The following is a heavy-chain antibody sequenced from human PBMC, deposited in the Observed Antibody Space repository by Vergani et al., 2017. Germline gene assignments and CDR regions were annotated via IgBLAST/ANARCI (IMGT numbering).Heavy chain of an antibody. CDR3: TSMGGATDIDY. CDR2: IRSKVNNYAT. Sequence: EVQLVESGGDLAQPGGSLTLSCVAYGLVFSDYTMSWVRQAPGRGLEWVGRIRSKVNNYATAYAASVKGRFTISRDDSKTTAYLQMNSLKTEDTAVYYCTSMGGATDIDYWGQGTLVTVSS. V-gene: IGHV3-73*02. CDR1: GLVFSDYT. J-gene: IGHJ4*02. D-gene: IGHD1-26*01.